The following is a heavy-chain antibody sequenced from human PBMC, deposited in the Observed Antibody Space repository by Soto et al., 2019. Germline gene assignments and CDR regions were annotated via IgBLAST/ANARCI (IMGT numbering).Heavy chain of an antibody. Sequence: QVQLQESGPGLVKPSQTLSLTCTVSGASISSGGYYWSWFRQHPGKGLEWIGYIYYSGSTNSNPSLKSRVTISVDTSKNQLSLRLSSVTAADTAVYFCARGGDWCDPWGQGTLVTVSS. V-gene: IGHV4-31*03. CDR1: GASISSGGYY. J-gene: IGHJ5*02. CDR3: ARGGDWCDP. CDR2: IYYSGST.